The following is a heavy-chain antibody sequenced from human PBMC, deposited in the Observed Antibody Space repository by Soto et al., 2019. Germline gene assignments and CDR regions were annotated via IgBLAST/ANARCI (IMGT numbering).Heavy chain of an antibody. CDR1: GDTFSFYS. J-gene: IGHJ4*02. D-gene: IGHD3-10*01. Sequence: QVQLVQSGAEVKRPGSSVKVSCKASGDTFSFYSINWVRQAPGLGLEWMGRVNPILSMSNYAQRFQGRVTITADKSTSPVYRELSGLRSEYTAMYYCATSYGSGYRAFDYWGQGALVTVSS. CDR2: VNPILSMS. CDR3: ATSYGSGYRAFDY. V-gene: IGHV1-69*04.